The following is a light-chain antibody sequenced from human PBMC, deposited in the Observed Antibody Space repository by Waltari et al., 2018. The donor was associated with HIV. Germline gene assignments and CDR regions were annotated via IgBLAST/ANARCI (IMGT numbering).Light chain of an antibody. CDR1: NSNIGTTS. J-gene: IGLJ3*02. CDR2: RNN. CDR3: ATWDDSLIWV. V-gene: IGLV1-47*01. Sequence: QPVLTQPPSASGTPGHGVTISCSGSNSNIGTTSEYWYQHPPGIAPKLLIYRNNRRPSGVPDRFSGSRSGTSASLSISGLRSEDEADYYCATWDDSLIWVFGGGTKLTVL.